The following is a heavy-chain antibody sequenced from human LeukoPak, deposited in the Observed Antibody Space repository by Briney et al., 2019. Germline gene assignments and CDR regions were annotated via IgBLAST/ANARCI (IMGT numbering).Heavy chain of an antibody. CDR1: GGTFSSYA. CDR3: AAGGYSSGWYSWII. Sequence: GASVKVSCKASGGTFSSYAISWVRQAPGQGLGWMGGIIPIFGTANYAQKFQGRVTITADESTSTAYMELSSLRSEDTAVYYCAAGGYSSGWYSWIIWGQGTLVTVSS. D-gene: IGHD6-19*01. J-gene: IGHJ4*02. CDR2: IIPIFGTA. V-gene: IGHV1-69*13.